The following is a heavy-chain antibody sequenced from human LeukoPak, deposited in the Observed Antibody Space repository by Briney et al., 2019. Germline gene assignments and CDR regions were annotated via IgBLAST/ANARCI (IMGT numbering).Heavy chain of an antibody. CDR2: ISSNGGST. CDR1: GFTFSSYA. D-gene: IGHD3-10*01. J-gene: IGHJ6*03. V-gene: IGHV3-64*01. CDR3: ARGSSLYYMDV. Sequence: PGGSLRLSCAASGFTFSSYAMHWVRQAPGKGLEYVSAISSNGGSTYYANSVKGRFTISRDNSKNTLYLQMGSLRAEDMAVYYCARGSSLYYMDVWGKGTTVTISS.